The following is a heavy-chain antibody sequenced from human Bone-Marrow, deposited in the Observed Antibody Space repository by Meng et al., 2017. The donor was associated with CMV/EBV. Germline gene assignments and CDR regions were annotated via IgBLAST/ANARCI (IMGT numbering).Heavy chain of an antibody. CDR2: ISGSGGST. CDR3: AKLEYSSSWYLDY. Sequence: GGSLRLSCAASGFTFSSYAMSRVRQGPGQGLERVSAISGSGGSTYYADSVKGRFTIFRDNSKNTLYLQMNSLRAEDTAVYYCAKLEYSSSWYLDYWGQGTLVTVSS. J-gene: IGHJ4*02. CDR1: GFTFSSYA. D-gene: IGHD6-13*01. V-gene: IGHV3-23*01.